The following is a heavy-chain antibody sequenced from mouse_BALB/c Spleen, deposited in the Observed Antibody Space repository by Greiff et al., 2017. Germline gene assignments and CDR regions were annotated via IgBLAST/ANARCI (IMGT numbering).Heavy chain of an antibody. CDR2: IDPSDSYT. D-gene: IGHD1-1*01. Sequence: QVQLKQPGAELVKPGASVKLSCKASGYTFTSYWMHWVKQRPGQGLEWIGEIDPSDSYTNYNQKFKGKATLTVDKSSSTAYMQLSSLTSEDSAVYYCARSIYYGSSPHYYAMDYWGQGTSVTVSS. CDR1: GYTFTSYW. J-gene: IGHJ4*01. CDR3: ARSIYYGSSPHYYAMDY. V-gene: IGHV1-69*02.